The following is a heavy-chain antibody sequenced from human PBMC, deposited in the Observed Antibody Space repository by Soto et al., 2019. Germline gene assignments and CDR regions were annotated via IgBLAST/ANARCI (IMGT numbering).Heavy chain of an antibody. CDR1: GFTFSNYA. CDR3: SKVFSPEGGNYFDH. J-gene: IGHJ4*02. V-gene: IGHV3-23*01. Sequence: EVQLLESGGGLVQPGGSLRLSCAASGFTFSNYAMNWVRQAPGKGLEWVSAISNSFSDGNTHYADSVKGRFTISRDNDKNTVFLEMNSLRAEDTAVYYCSKVFSPEGGNYFDHWGQGTLVTVSS. CDR2: ISNSFSDGNT.